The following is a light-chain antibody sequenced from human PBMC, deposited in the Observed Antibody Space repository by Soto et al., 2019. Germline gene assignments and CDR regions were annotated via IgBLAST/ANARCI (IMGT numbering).Light chain of an antibody. V-gene: IGLV1-40*01. CDR1: SSNIGAGYD. Sequence: QSVLTQPPSVSGAPGQRVTISCTGSSSNIGAGYDVHWYQQLPGTAPKLLIYGNSNRPSGVPDRFSGSKSGTSASLAITGLQAEDEADYYCQSYDSSPSGWVFGGGTQVTVL. J-gene: IGLJ3*02. CDR2: GNS. CDR3: QSYDSSPSGWV.